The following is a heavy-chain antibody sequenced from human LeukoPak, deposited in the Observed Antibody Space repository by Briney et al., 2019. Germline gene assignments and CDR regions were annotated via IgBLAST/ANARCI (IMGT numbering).Heavy chain of an antibody. J-gene: IGHJ4*02. CDR2: IYYSGST. V-gene: IGHV4-59*08. D-gene: IGHD6-13*01. CDR1: GGSISSYY. Sequence: SETLSLTCTVSGGSISSYYWSWIRQPPGKGLEWVGYIYYSGSTNYNPSLKSRVTISVDTSKNQFSLKLSSVTAADTAVYYCARRRIAAAGTPFDYWGQGTLVTVSS. CDR3: ARRRIAAAGTPFDY.